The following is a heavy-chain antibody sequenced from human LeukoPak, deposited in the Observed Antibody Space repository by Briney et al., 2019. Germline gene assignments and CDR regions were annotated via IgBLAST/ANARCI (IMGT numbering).Heavy chain of an antibody. CDR3: AGVPQLWFDY. CDR1: GGSFSGYY. Sequence: SETLSLTCAVYGGSFSGYYWSWIRQPPGKGLEWIGEINHSGSTNYNPSLKSRVTISVDTSKNQFSLKLSSVTAADTAVYYCAGVPQLWFDYWGQGTLVTVSS. CDR2: INHSGST. D-gene: IGHD5-18*01. V-gene: IGHV4-34*01. J-gene: IGHJ4*02.